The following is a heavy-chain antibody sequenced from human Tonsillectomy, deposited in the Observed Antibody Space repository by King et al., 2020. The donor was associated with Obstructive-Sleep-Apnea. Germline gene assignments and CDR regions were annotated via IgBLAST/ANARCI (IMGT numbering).Heavy chain of an antibody. J-gene: IGHJ4*02. V-gene: IGHV4-30-4*01. CDR1: GASISSGDYY. Sequence: VQLQESGPRLVKPSQTLSLACAVSGASISSGDYYWRWLRQPPGKGLEWIGYISYSGSTSYNPSLKSRVTISSDTSKNQFSLQLSSMTVADTAVYYCARDYRESFRGVIIPFDYWGQGTLVIVSS. CDR3: ARDYRESFRGVIIPFDY. CDR2: ISYSGST. D-gene: IGHD3-10*01.